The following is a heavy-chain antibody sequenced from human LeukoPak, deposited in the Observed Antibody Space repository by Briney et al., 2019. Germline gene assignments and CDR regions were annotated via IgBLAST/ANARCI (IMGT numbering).Heavy chain of an antibody. CDR3: ARNSNMNYDILTGLYYYYGMDV. CDR2: IYTSGST. D-gene: IGHD3-9*01. V-gene: IGHV4-4*07. Sequence: PSETLSLTCTVSGGSISSYYWSWIRQPAGKGLEWIGRIYTSGSTNYNPSLKSRVTMSVDTSKNQFSLKLSSVTAADTAVYYCARNSNMNYDILTGLYYYYGMDVWGQGTTVTVSS. J-gene: IGHJ6*02. CDR1: GGSISSYY.